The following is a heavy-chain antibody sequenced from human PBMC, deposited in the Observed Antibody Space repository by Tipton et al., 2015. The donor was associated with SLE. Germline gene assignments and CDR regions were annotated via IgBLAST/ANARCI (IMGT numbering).Heavy chain of an antibody. CDR2: IYYSGST. Sequence: TLSLTCTVSGGSINNYYWSWIRQPPGKGLEWIGYIYYSGSTNYNPSLKSRVTISVDTSKNQFSLKLSSVTAADTAVYYCARDRHGDYYFDYWGQGTLVTVSS. CDR1: GGSINNYY. CDR3: ARDRHGDYYFDY. V-gene: IGHV4-59*01. J-gene: IGHJ4*02. D-gene: IGHD4-17*01.